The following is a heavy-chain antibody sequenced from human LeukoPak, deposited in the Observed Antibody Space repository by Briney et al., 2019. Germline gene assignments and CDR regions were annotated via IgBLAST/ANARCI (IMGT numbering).Heavy chain of an antibody. CDR3: ARAPRTGYYNVDSRSYFDY. CDR2: IYYSGST. Sequence: SETLSLTCTVSGGSISSSSYYWGWVRQPPGKGLEWIGSIYYSGSTYYNPSLKSRVTISVDKAKNQFSLKLSSVTAADPAVYYCARAPRTGYYNVDSRSYFDYWGQGTLVTVSS. V-gene: IGHV4-39*07. D-gene: IGHD3-9*01. J-gene: IGHJ4*02. CDR1: GGSISSSSYY.